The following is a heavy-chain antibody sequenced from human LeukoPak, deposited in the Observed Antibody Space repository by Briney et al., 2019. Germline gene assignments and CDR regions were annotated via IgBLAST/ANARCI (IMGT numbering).Heavy chain of an antibody. CDR1: GFTFDDYG. V-gene: IGHV3-20*04. CDR2: INWNGGST. D-gene: IGHD3-10*01. CDR3: ARSDYYGSGSYYLDYYYYMDV. J-gene: IGHJ6*03. Sequence: GGSLRLSCAASGFTFDDYGMSWVRQAPGKGLEWVSGINWNGGSTGYADSVKGRFTISGDNAKNSLYLQMNSLRAEDTALYYCARSDYYGSGSYYLDYYYYMDVWGKGTTVTVSS.